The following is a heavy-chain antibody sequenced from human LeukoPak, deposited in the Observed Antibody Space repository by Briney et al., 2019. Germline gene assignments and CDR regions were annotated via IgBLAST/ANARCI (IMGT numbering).Heavy chain of an antibody. CDR3: ARHGQEGNLYESGSYNAFDI. D-gene: IGHD3-10*01. J-gene: IGHJ3*02. CDR2: IYYSGST. CDR1: GGSISSSSYY. Sequence: SETLSLTCTVSGGSISSSSYYWGWIRQPPGKGLEWIGSIYYSGSTHYNPSLKSRVTISVDTSKNQFSLSLRSVTAADTALYYCARHGQEGNLYESGSYNAFDIWGLGTMVTVSS. V-gene: IGHV4-39*01.